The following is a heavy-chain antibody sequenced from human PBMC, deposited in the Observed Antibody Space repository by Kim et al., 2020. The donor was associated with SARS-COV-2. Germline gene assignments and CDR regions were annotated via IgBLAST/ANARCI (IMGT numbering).Heavy chain of an antibody. J-gene: IGHJ3*02. D-gene: IGHD3-10*01. CDR3: ARVDSMVRGVHEADAFDI. CDR2: INHSGST. Sequence: GSLRLSCTVYGGSFSGYYWSWIRQPPGKGLEWIGEINHSGSTNYNPSLKSRVTISVDTSKNQFSLKLSSVTAADTAVYYCARVDSMVRGVHEADAFDI. CDR1: GGSFSGYY. V-gene: IGHV4-34*01.